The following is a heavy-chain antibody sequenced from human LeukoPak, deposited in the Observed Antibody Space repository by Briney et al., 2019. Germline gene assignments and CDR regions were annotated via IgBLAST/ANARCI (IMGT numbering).Heavy chain of an antibody. D-gene: IGHD3-10*01. CDR2: IYYSGST. V-gene: IGHV4-39*07. CDR1: GGSISSSSYY. Sequence: SETLSLTCTVSGGSISSSSYYWGWIRQPPGKGLEWIGSIYYSGSTYYNPSLKSRVTISVDTSKNQFSLKLSSVTAADTAVYYCARGSGDGSGSTDYWGQGTLVTVSS. J-gene: IGHJ4*02. CDR3: ARGSGDGSGSTDY.